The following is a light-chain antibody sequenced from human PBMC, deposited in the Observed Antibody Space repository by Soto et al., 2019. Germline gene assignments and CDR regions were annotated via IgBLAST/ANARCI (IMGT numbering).Light chain of an antibody. Sequence: ILMTQSPATLSVSPGERATLSCRASQSVSNNLAWYQQKPGQAPRLLIYDASTRATGIPARFSGSGSGTAFTLTISALQSEAFAVYYCQQYNNWPPWTFGQGTKVDIK. V-gene: IGKV3-15*01. J-gene: IGKJ1*01. CDR2: DAS. CDR1: QSVSNN. CDR3: QQYNNWPPWT.